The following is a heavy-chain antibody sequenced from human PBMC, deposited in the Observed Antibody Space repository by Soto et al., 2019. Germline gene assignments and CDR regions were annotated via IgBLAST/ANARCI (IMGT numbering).Heavy chain of an antibody. CDR3: ARGHSSGRYYFDY. J-gene: IGHJ4*02. D-gene: IGHD6-19*01. CDR2: INHSGST. V-gene: IGHV4-34*01. CDR1: GGSFSGYY. Sequence: TSETLSLTCAVYGGSFSGYYWSWIRQPPGKGLEWIGEINHSGSTNYNPSLKSRVTITVDTSKNQFSLKLSSVTAADTAVFYCARGHSSGRYYFDYWGQGTLVTVSS.